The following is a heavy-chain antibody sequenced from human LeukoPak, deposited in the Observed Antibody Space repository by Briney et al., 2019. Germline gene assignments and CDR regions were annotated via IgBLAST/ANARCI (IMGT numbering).Heavy chain of an antibody. CDR1: GFTFSNYN. D-gene: IGHD3-22*01. CDR2: ITRSSIYI. Sequence: GGSLRLSCAASGFTFSNYNMNWVRQAPGKGLEWVSSITRSSIYIYYADSVKGRFTISRDNAKNSLYLQMNSLRAEDTAVYYCARAHYYDSSGLDFWGQGTLVTVSS. CDR3: ARAHYYDSSGLDF. V-gene: IGHV3-21*01. J-gene: IGHJ4*02.